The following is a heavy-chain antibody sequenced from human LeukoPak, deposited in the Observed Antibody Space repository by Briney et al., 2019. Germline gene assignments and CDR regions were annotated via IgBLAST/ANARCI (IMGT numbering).Heavy chain of an antibody. CDR2: INPSGGST. D-gene: IGHD3-22*01. CDR3: AREGLNYYDSSGYLIGYFQH. V-gene: IGHV1-46*01. Sequence: ASVKVSCKASGYTFTSYGISWVRQAPGQGLEWMGIINPSGGSTSYAQKFQGRVTMTRDTSTSTVYMELSSLRSEDTAVYYCAREGLNYYDSSGYLIGYFQHWGQGTLVTVSS. CDR1: GYTFTSYG. J-gene: IGHJ1*01.